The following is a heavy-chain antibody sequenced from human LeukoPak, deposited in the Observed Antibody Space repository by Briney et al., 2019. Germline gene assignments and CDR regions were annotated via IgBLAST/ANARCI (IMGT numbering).Heavy chain of an antibody. CDR2: IIPIFGTA. J-gene: IGHJ4*02. D-gene: IGHD1-1*01. V-gene: IGHV1-69*06. CDR1: GGTFSSYA. Sequence: ASVKVSCKASGGTFSSYAISWVRQAPGQGLEWMGGIIPIFGTANYAQKFQGRVTITEDKSTSTAYMELSSLRSEDTAVYYCASSLDPKTFDYWGQGTLVTVSS. CDR3: ASSLDPKTFDY.